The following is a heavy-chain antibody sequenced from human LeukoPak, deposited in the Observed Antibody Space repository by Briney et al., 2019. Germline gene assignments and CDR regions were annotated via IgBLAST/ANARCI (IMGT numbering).Heavy chain of an antibody. V-gene: IGHV3-53*01. Sequence: GGSLRLSCAASGFTVSSNYMSWVRQAPGKGLEWVSVIYSGGSTYYADSVKGRFTISRDNSKNTLYLQMNSLRAEDTAVYYCAKGDWLSYFDYWGQGTLVTVSS. D-gene: IGHD3-9*01. CDR3: AKGDWLSYFDY. J-gene: IGHJ4*02. CDR2: IYSGGST. CDR1: GFTVSSNY.